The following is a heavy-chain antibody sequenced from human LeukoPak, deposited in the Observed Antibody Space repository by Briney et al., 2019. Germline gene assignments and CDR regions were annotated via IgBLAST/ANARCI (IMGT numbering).Heavy chain of an antibody. V-gene: IGHV4-39*07. CDR3: ARDLDSGWHKDY. J-gene: IGHJ4*02. CDR2: IYHSGST. Sequence: SETLSLTCTVSGGSISSSSYYWGWIRQPPGKGLEWIGSIYHSGSTYYNPSLKSRVTISVDTSKNQFSLKLSSVTAADTAVYYCARDLDSGWHKDYWGQGTLVTVSS. D-gene: IGHD6-19*01. CDR1: GGSISSSSYY.